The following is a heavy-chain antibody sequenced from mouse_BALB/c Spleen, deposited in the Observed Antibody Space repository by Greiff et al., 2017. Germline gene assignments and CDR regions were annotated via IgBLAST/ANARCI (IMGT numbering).Heavy chain of an antibody. CDR1: GYTFTSYW. D-gene: IGHD1-2*01. CDR3: ARGSLSSPYYGYAWFAY. V-gene: IGHV1S81*02. Sequence: QVQLQQPGAELVKPGASVKLSCKASGYTFTSYWMHWVKQRPGQGLEWIGEINPSNGRTNYNEKFKSKATLTVDKSSSTAYMQLSSLTSEDSAVYYCARGSLSSPYYGYAWFAYWGQGTLVTVSA. CDR2: INPSNGRT. J-gene: IGHJ3*01.